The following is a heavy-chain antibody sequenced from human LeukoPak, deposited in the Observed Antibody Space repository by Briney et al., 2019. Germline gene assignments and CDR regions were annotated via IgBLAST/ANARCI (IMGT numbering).Heavy chain of an antibody. J-gene: IGHJ5*02. V-gene: IGHV4-30-4*01. D-gene: IGHD6-19*01. Sequence: TPSETLSLTCTVSGGSISSGDYYWSWIRQPPGKGLEWIGYIYYSGSTYYNPSLKSRVTISVDTSKNQFSLKLSSVTAADTAVYYCAGEVRSSGWHNWFDPWGQGTLVTVSS. CDR1: GGSISSGDYY. CDR3: AGEVRSSGWHNWFDP. CDR2: IYYSGST.